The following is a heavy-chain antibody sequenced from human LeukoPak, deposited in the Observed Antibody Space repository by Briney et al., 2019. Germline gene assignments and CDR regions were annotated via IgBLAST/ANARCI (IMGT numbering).Heavy chain of an antibody. V-gene: IGHV3-23*01. CDR1: GFTFSSYA. Sequence: GGSLRLSCAASGFTFSSYAMSWVRQAPGKGLEWVSAISGSGGSTYYADSVKGRFTISRDNSKNTLYLQMNSLRAEDTAVYYCAKDERIVVVPAAIYWGQGTLVTVSS. CDR2: ISGSGGST. D-gene: IGHD2-2*01. CDR3: AKDERIVVVPAAIY. J-gene: IGHJ4*02.